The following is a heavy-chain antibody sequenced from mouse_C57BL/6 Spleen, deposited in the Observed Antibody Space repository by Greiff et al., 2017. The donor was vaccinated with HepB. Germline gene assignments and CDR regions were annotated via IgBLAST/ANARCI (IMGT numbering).Heavy chain of an antibody. V-gene: IGHV1-54*01. CDR2: INPGSGGT. CDR3: ARSDYYYGSSSPYDY. D-gene: IGHD1-1*01. J-gene: IGHJ2*01. Sequence: VQLQQSGAELVRPGTSVKVSCKASGYAFTNYLIEWVKQRPGQGLEWIGVINPGSGGTNYNEKLKGKATLTADKSSSTAYMQLSSLTSEDSAVYFCARSDYYYGSSSPYDYWGQGTTLTVAS. CDR1: GYAFTNYL.